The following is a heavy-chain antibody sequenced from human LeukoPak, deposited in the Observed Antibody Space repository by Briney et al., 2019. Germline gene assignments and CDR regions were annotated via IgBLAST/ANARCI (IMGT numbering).Heavy chain of an antibody. J-gene: IGHJ6*02. V-gene: IGHV4-59*01. CDR3: ARDRNRYSYYGMDA. CDR2: IYYSGST. D-gene: IGHD5-18*01. Sequence: SETLSLTCTVSGGSISSYYWSWIRQPPGKGLEWIGYIYYSGSTNYNPSLKSRVTISVDTSKNQFSLKLSSVTAADTAVYYCARDRNRYSYYGMDAWGQGTTVTVSS. CDR1: GGSISSYY.